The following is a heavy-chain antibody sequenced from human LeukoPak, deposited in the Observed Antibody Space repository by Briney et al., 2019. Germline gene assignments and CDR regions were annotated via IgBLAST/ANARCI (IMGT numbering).Heavy chain of an antibody. CDR1: GFTFSSYW. CDR3: ARVSDQYCSSTSCTEP. D-gene: IGHD2-2*01. CDR2: IKQDGSEK. J-gene: IGHJ5*02. V-gene: IGHV3-7*01. Sequence: GGSLRLSCAASGFTFSSYWMSWVRQAPGKGLEWVANIKQDGSEKYYVDSVKGRFTISRDNAKNSLYLQMNSLRAEDTAVYYCARVSDQYCSSTSCTEPWGQGTLVTVSS.